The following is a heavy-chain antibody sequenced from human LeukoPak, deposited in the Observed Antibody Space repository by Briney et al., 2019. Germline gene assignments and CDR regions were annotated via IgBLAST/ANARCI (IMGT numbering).Heavy chain of an antibody. CDR2: IYYSGST. D-gene: IGHD2-2*01. Sequence: SQTLSLTCTVSGGSISSGDYYWSWIRQPPGKGLGWIGYIYYSGSTYYNPSLKSRVTISVDTSKNQFSLKLSSVTAADTAVYYCARGGPGYCSSTSCYPNWFDPWGQGTLVTVSS. CDR3: ARGGPGYCSSTSCYPNWFDP. CDR1: GGSISSGDYY. J-gene: IGHJ5*02. V-gene: IGHV4-30-4*01.